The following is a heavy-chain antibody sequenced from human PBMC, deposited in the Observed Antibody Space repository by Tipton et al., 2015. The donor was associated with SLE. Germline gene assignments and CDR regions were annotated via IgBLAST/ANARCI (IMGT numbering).Heavy chain of an antibody. J-gene: IGHJ3*01. D-gene: IGHD1-1*01. CDR2: IYYAGTT. CDR1: GGSIFSSY. V-gene: IGHV4-59*01. Sequence: TLSLTCTVSGGSIFSSYWSWIRQPPGKGLEWIGHIYYAGTTNYNPSLESRVTMSVDTSSNQIFLRVSSVTAADTAIYYCARQRNWNRRGALDVWGQGTMVTVSS. CDR3: ARQRNWNRRGALDV.